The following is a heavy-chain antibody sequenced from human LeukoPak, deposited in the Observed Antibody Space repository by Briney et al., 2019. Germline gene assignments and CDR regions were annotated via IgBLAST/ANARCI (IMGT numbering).Heavy chain of an antibody. CDR3: ARMVLGHKDSWYQFDY. J-gene: IGHJ4*02. D-gene: IGHD3/OR15-3a*01. Sequence: PSETLSLTCTVSGGSISSASYYWSWIRQPAGKGLEWIGRIYTSGSTNYNPSLESRVTISIDTSKNQFSLKLTSVTAADTAVYYCARMVLGHKDSWYQFDYWGQGTLVTVSS. CDR1: GGSISSASYY. CDR2: IYTSGST. V-gene: IGHV4-61*02.